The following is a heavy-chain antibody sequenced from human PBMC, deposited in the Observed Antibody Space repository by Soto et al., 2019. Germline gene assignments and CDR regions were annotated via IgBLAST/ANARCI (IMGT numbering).Heavy chain of an antibody. CDR1: GYTFTSYG. V-gene: IGHV1-18*01. D-gene: IGHD3-3*01. CDR3: SRANKVFRFWAGGGGDRYYYYYYGMDV. Sequence: ASVKVSFKASGYTFTSYGISWVRQAPGQGLEGMGLSSAYNGNTNYAQKLQGRVTMTTDTSTSTAYMELSSLRADDTAGYDWSRANKVFRFWAGGGGDRYYYYYYGMDVWGQGTTVTVSS. J-gene: IGHJ6*02. CDR2: SSAYNGNT.